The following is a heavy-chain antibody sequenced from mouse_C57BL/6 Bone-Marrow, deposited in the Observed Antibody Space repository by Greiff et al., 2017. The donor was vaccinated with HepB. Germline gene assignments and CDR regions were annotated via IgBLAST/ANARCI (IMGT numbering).Heavy chain of an antibody. Sequence: VQLQQPGAELVKPGASVKLSCKASGYTFTSYWMHWVKQRPGRGLEWIGRIDPNSGGTKYNEKFKSKATLTVDKPSSTAYMQLSSLPSEDSAVYYCARKGLITTVVATPYWYFDVWGTGTTVTVSS. CDR2: IDPNSGGT. D-gene: IGHD1-1*01. CDR1: GYTFTSYW. CDR3: ARKGLITTVVATPYWYFDV. V-gene: IGHV1-72*01. J-gene: IGHJ1*03.